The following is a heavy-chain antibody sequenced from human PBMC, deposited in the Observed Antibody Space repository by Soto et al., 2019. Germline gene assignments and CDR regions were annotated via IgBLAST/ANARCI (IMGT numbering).Heavy chain of an antibody. CDR1: GFTFTRYA. CDR3: AKGKISTTTYTSFDS. Sequence: GGSLRLSCAASGFTFTRYALSWVRQAPGKGLEWVSTFSGTGGGTYYADSVKGRFTISRDNFKSTLYRQMSSLRAEDTAVYYCAKGKISTTTYTSFDSWGQGTLVTVSS. J-gene: IGHJ5*01. CDR2: FSGTGGGT. D-gene: IGHD3-3*01. V-gene: IGHV3-23*01.